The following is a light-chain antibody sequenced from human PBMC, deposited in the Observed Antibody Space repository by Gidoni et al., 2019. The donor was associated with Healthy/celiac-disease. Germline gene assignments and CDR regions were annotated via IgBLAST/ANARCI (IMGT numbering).Light chain of an antibody. J-gene: IGKJ1*01. CDR2: AAS. V-gene: IGKV1-39*01. Sequence: RVTITCRASQSISSYLNWYQQKPGKAPKLLIYAASSLQSGVPSRFSGSGFGTDFTLTISRLQPEDFATYYCQQSYSTPKTFGQGTKVEIK. CDR3: QQSYSTPKT. CDR1: QSISSY.